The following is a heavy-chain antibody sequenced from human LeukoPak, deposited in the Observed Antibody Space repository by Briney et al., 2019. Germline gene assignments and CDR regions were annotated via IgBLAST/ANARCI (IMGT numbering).Heavy chain of an antibody. D-gene: IGHD2-2*01. V-gene: IGHV1-2*02. J-gene: IGHJ4*02. CDR2: INPNSGGT. Sequence: ASVKVSCKASGYTFTGYFIHWVRQAPGQGLEWMGWINPNSGGTNYAQKFQGTVTMTRDTSISTAYMELSRLRSDDTAVYYCATGIVVVPTAKVPEYWGQGTLVTVSS. CDR1: GYTFTGYF. CDR3: ATGIVVVPTAKVPEY.